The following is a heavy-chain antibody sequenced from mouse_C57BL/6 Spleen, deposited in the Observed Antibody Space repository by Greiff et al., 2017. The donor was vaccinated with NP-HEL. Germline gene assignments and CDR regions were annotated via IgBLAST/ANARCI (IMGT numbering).Heavy chain of an antibody. D-gene: IGHD2-3*01. CDR1: GYTFTSYW. J-gene: IGHJ2*01. CDR2: IYPGSGST. CDR3: ARDGYYVPPDY. Sequence: QVQLQQSGAELVKPGASVKMSCKASGYTFTSYWITWVKQRPGQGLEWIGDIYPGSGSTNYNEKFKSKATLTVDTSSSTAYMQLSSLTSEDSAVYYCARDGYYVPPDYWGQGTTLTVSS. V-gene: IGHV1-55*01.